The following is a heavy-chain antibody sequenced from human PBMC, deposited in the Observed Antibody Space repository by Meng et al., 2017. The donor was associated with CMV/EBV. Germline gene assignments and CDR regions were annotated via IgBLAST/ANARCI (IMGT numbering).Heavy chain of an antibody. D-gene: IGHD2-2*01. CDR2: IIPILGIA. CDR1: GGTFSSYA. CDR3: ASTRVVVPAAIFSLRGCRGWFDP. V-gene: IGHV1-69*10. Sequence: SVKVSCKASGGTFSSYAISWVRQAPGQGLEWMGGIIPILGIANYAQKFQGRVTITADKSTSTAYMELSSLRSEDTAVYYCASTRVVVPAAIFSLRGCRGWFDPWGQGTLVTVSS. J-gene: IGHJ5*02.